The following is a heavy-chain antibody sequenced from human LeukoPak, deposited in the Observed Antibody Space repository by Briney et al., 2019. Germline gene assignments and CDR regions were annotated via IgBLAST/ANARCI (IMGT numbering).Heavy chain of an antibody. CDR1: GYTFTGYY. V-gene: IGHV1-2*02. D-gene: IGHD6-19*01. CDR2: INPNSGGT. CDR3: ALGQFSGWYDLDY. Sequence: ASVKVSCKASGYTFTGYYMHWVRQAPGQGLEWMGWINPNSGGTNYAQKLQGRVTMTTDTSTSTAYMELRSLRSDDTAVYYCALGQFSGWYDLDYWGQGALVTVSS. J-gene: IGHJ4*02.